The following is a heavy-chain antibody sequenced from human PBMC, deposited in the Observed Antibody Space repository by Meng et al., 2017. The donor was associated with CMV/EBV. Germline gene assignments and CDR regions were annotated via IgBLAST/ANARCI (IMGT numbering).Heavy chain of an antibody. V-gene: IGHV1-2*02. CDR2: INPNSGGT. CDR1: GYTFTGYY. CDR3: ARDPTRNSSSWYGLNY. Sequence: ASVKVSCKASGYTFTGYYMHWVRQAPGQGLEWMGWINPNSGGTNYAQKFQGRVTMTRDTSISTAYMELSRLRSEDTAVYYCARDPTRNSSSWYGLNYWGQGTLVTVS. D-gene: IGHD6-13*01. J-gene: IGHJ4*02.